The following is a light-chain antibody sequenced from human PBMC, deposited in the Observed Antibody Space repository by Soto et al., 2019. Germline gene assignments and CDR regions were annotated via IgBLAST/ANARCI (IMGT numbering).Light chain of an antibody. CDR2: DVS. CDR3: SSYTTSNTRQIV. V-gene: IGLV2-14*01. J-gene: IGLJ1*01. CDR1: TSDVGGYNY. Sequence: SVLTQPPPVSGAPGQSITISCPGTTSDVGGYNYVSWYQQHPGKAPKFMIYDVSNRPSGVSNRFSGSKSGNTASLTISGLQAEDEADYYCSSYTTSNTRQIVFGTGTRSPS.